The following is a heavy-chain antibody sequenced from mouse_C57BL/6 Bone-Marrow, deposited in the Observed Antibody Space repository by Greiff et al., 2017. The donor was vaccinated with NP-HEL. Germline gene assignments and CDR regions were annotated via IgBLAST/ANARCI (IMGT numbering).Heavy chain of an antibody. CDR1: GYTFTSYW. J-gene: IGHJ4*01. CDR3: ASGKLYDGYYRYAMDY. CDR2: IDPSDSYT. D-gene: IGHD2-3*01. V-gene: IGHV1-69*01. Sequence: VQLQQPGAELVMPGASVKLSCKASGYTFTSYWMHWVKQRPGQGLEWIGGIDPSDSYTNYNQKFKGKSTLTVDKSSSTAYMQLSSLTSEDSAVYYCASGKLYDGYYRYAMDYWGQGTSVTVSS.